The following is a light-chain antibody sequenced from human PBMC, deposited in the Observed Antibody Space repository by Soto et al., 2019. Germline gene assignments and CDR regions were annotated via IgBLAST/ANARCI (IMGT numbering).Light chain of an antibody. CDR1: QSVSSSY. J-gene: IGKJ5*01. Sequence: EIVLTKSPGTLSLSPGERATLSCRASQSVSSSYLAWYQQKPGQAPMLLIYGASSRATGIPDRFSGSGSGTDFTLTISRLEPEDLAVYYCQQYGSSPFGQGTRLEIK. V-gene: IGKV3-20*01. CDR3: QQYGSSP. CDR2: GAS.